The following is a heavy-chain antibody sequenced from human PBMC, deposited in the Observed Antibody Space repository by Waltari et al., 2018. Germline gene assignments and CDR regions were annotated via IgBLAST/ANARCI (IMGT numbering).Heavy chain of an antibody. D-gene: IGHD5-12*01. CDR2: IYYSGST. CDR1: GGSISSGDYY. J-gene: IGHJ4*02. CDR3: ARGVATIIGSYFDY. Sequence: QVQLQESGPGLVKPSQTLSLTCTVSGGSISSGDYYWSWLRQPPGKGLEWIGYIYYSGSTYYTPSLKSRLTMSVHTSKYQFSLKLNSVTAADTAVYYCARGVATIIGSYFDYWGQGTLVAVSS. V-gene: IGHV4-30-4*08.